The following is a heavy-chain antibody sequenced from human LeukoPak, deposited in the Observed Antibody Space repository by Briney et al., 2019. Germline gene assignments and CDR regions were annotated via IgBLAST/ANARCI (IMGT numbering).Heavy chain of an antibody. CDR1: GSTFSSYS. CDR3: ARSSYSSSWYEGDY. Sequence: GGSLRLSCAASGSTFSSYSMNWVRQAPGKGLEWVSSISSSSSYIYYADSVKGRFTISRDNAKNSLYLQMNSLRAEDTAVYYCARSSYSSSWYEGDYWGQGTLVTVSS. V-gene: IGHV3-21*01. D-gene: IGHD6-13*01. CDR2: ISSSSSYI. J-gene: IGHJ4*02.